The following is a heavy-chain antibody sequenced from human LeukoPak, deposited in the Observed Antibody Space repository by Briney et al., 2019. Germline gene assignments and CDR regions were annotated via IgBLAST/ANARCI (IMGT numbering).Heavy chain of an antibody. Sequence: ASAKVSCMASGYTFTSYYIHWVRQAPGQGLEWMGLINPTSGTTKYSQKFKGRVTMTRDTSTSTVYMELSGLRSEDTAVYYCTRTLYDSSCNYYFDHWCQGTLVTVSA. CDR3: TRTLYDSSCNYYFDH. CDR2: INPTSGTT. D-gene: IGHD3-22*01. CDR1: GYTFTSYY. J-gene: IGHJ4*02. V-gene: IGHV1-46*01.